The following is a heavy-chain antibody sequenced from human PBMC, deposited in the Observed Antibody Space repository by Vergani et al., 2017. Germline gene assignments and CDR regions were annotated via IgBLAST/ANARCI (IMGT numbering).Heavy chain of an antibody. V-gene: IGHV4-59*01. CDR1: GGSISSYY. J-gene: IGHJ4*02. CDR3: ARATAEYYDFWSGYYAGDYFDY. D-gene: IGHD3-3*01. Sequence: QVQLQESGPGLVKPSETLSLTCTVSGGSISSYYWSWIRQPPGKGLEWIGYIYYSGSTNYNPSLKGRVPFSVDTSKNQFSLKLSSVTAADTAVYYWARATAEYYDFWSGYYAGDYFDYWGQGTLVTVSS. CDR2: IYYSGST.